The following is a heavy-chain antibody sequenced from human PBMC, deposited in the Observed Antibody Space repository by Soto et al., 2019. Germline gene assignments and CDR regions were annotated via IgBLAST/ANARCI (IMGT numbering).Heavy chain of an antibody. Sequence: QVQLVESGGGVVQPGRSLRPSCAASGFTFSSYGMHWVRQAPGKGLEWVAVIWYDGSNKYYADSVKGRFTISRDNSKNTLYLQMNSLRAEDTAVYYCARDIGVRGAYGMDVWGQGTTVTVSS. CDR3: ARDIGVRGAYGMDV. J-gene: IGHJ6*02. V-gene: IGHV3-33*01. D-gene: IGHD2-21*01. CDR2: IWYDGSNK. CDR1: GFTFSSYG.